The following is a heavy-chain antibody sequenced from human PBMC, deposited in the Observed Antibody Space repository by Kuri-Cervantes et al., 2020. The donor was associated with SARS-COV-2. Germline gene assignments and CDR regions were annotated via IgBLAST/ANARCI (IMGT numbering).Heavy chain of an antibody. J-gene: IGHJ4*02. D-gene: IGHD2/OR15-2a*01. CDR1: GFNFSRTD. CDR2: ISHDGKNK. CDR3: AKDRVGFQDF. Sequence: LSLTCAASGFNFSRTDMHWVRQAPGKGLEWVAVISHDGKNKKCIASGKGRFTISRDNSQNTLYLHMKSLRSEDTAMYYCAKDRVGFQDFWGQGTLVTVSS. V-gene: IGHV3-30*18.